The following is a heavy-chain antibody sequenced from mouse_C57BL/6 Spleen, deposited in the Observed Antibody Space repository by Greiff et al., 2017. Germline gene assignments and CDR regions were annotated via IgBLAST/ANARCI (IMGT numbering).Heavy chain of an antibody. CDR3: ARGDLYGGYFDC. J-gene: IGHJ2*01. CDR1: GYTFTTYP. V-gene: IGHV1-47*01. CDR2: FHPYNDDT. D-gene: IGHD1-1*01. Sequence: QVQLKESGAELVKPGASVKMSCKASGYTFTTYPIEWMKQNHGKSLEWIGNFHPYNDDTKYNEKFKGKATLTVEKSSSTVYLELSRLTSDDSAVYYCARGDLYGGYFDCWGQGTTLTVSS.